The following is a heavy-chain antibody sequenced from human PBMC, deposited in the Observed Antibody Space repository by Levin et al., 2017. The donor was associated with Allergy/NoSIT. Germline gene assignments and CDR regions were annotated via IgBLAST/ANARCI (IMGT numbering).Heavy chain of an antibody. CDR1: GFTFTTYS. D-gene: IGHD2-15*01. CDR2: IWWNGSKK. CDR3: ARDDGHCSGGRCDYWFAP. V-gene: IGHV3-33*01. J-gene: IGHJ5*02. Sequence: PGGSLRLSCVGSGFTFTTYSIHWVRQAPGKGLEWVAVIWWNGSKKYYADSVMGRFTISRDDSKNTVYLQMNSLRAEDTALYFCARDDGHCSGGRCDYWFAPWGQGTLVTVSS.